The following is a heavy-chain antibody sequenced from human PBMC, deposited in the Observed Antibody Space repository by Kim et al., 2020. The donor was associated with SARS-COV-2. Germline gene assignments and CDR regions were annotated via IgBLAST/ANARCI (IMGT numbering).Heavy chain of an antibody. CDR2: IYYSGST. V-gene: IGHV4-39*01. D-gene: IGHD3-22*01. CDR1: GGSISSSSYY. J-gene: IGHJ5*02. Sequence: SETLSLTCTVSGGSISSSSYYWGWIRQPPGKGLEWIGSIYYSGSTYYNPSLKSRVTISVDTSKNQFSLKLSSVTAADTAVYYCARKYYCDSSGYFDLFDPWGQGTLVTVSS. CDR3: ARKYYCDSSGYFDLFDP.